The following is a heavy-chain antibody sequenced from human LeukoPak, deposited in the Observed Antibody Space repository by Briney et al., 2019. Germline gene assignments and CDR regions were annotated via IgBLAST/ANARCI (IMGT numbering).Heavy chain of an antibody. Sequence: QTGGSLRLSRAASGFTFSSYVMSWVRQTPGKRLEWVSAIVGSDDSTYYADSVKGRFTISRDTSKYTLYLQMNSLRGEDTAVYYCAKPLTAYYDFDYWGQGTPVTVSS. V-gene: IGHV3-23*01. CDR3: AKPLTAYYDFDY. J-gene: IGHJ4*02. CDR2: IVGSDDST. D-gene: IGHD3-9*01. CDR1: GFTFSSYV.